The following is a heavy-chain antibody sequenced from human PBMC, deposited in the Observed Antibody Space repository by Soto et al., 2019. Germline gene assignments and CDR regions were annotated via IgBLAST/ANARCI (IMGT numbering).Heavy chain of an antibody. V-gene: IGHV4-34*01. CDR2: INHSGDT. CDR3: ARGGGVYYYMDV. J-gene: IGHJ6*03. Sequence: QVQLQQWGAGLLKPSETLSLTCAVYGGSFSGYYWTWIRQPPGKGLEWIGEINHSGDTNYNPSLKRRVTISVDTSKNQFSLNMNSVTAADTAVFYCARGGGVYYYMDVWDKGLTVAVSS. D-gene: IGHD3-10*01. CDR1: GGSFSGYY.